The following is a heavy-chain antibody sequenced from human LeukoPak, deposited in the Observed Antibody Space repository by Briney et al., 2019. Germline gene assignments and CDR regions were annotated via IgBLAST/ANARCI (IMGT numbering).Heavy chain of an antibody. J-gene: IGHJ4*02. V-gene: IGHV3-13*04. CDR3: VRGTGYSAYDYDFDY. CDR1: GFTFSSYD. Sequence: GGSLRLSCAASGFTFSSYDMHWVRQPRGKGLEWVSAIGTAGDTYYPGSVKGRFTISRENAKNSLYLQINSLRAGDTAVYYCVRGTGYSAYDYDFDYWGQGTLVTVSS. D-gene: IGHD5-12*01. CDR2: IGTAGDT.